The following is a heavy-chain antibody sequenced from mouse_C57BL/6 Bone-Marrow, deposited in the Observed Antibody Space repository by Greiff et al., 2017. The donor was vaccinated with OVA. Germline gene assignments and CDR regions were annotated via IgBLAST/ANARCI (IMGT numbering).Heavy chain of an antibody. Sequence: EVQLVESGGGLVKPGGSLTLSCAASGFTFSDYGMHWVRQAPEKGLEWVAYISRGSSTIYYADTVKGRFTISRDNAKNTLFLQMTSLRSEDTAMYYCARRRWLLYYAMDYWGQGTSVTVSS. CDR2: ISRGSSTI. J-gene: IGHJ4*01. CDR1: GFTFSDYG. D-gene: IGHD2-3*01. V-gene: IGHV5-17*01. CDR3: ARRRWLLYYAMDY.